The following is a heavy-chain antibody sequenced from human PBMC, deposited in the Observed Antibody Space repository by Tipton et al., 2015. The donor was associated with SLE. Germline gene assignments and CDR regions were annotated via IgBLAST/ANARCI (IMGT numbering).Heavy chain of an antibody. V-gene: IGHV4-4*02. CDR2: IFHSGST. J-gene: IGHJ6*02. CDR1: GDSITSITRTNW. D-gene: IGHD2-21*02. CDR3: ARVVTVGAAHYYDIDV. Sequence: TLSLTCTVSGDSITSITRTNWWSWVRQPPGKGLEWIGEIFHSGSTNYRPSLKSRVTMSVDTSNTQFSLKLGSLTAADTAVYYCARVVTVGAAHYYDIDVWGQGTRVTVSS.